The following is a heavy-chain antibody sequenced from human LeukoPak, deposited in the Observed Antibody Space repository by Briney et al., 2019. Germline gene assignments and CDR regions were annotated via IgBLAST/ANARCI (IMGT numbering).Heavy chain of an antibody. Sequence: PGGSLRLSCAGSGFTFGSFWMHWVRQAPGKGLVWVSVIYSGGSTYYADSVKGRFTISRDNAKNTLYLQMNSLRAEDTAVYYCAREGGYDPFEYWGQGTLVTVSS. J-gene: IGHJ4*02. CDR3: AREGGYDPFEY. V-gene: IGHV3-74*01. D-gene: IGHD5-12*01. CDR2: IYSGGST. CDR1: GFTFGSFW.